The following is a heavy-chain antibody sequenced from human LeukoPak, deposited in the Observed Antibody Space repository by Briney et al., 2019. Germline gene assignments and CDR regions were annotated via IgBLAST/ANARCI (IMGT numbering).Heavy chain of an antibody. CDR2: ISYDGSNK. CDR3: ARDGTDIVVVPAAQKGVNWFDP. Sequence: GRSLRLSCAASGFTFSSYAMHWVRQAPGEGLEWVAVISYDGSNKYYADSVKGRFTISRDNSKNTLYLQMNSLRAEDTAVYYCARDGTDIVVVPAAQKGVNWFDPWGQGTLVTVSS. J-gene: IGHJ5*02. D-gene: IGHD2-2*01. CDR1: GFTFSSYA. V-gene: IGHV3-30*04.